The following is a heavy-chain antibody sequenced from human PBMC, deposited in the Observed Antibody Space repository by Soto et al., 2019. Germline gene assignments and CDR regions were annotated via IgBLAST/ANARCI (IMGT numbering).Heavy chain of an antibody. CDR1: GDKVTTYL. D-gene: IGHD2-15*01. J-gene: IGHJ1*01. CDR2: IHPSGDT. Sequence: GAAEKGSGKASGDKVTTYLIHWVRQAPRQGLEWMGMIHPSGDTGYAQKFRGRATMTIDTSTTTAYMELRNLTSEDTAVYFSVRGYCTTSPCSGDFQFWGQGTLVTVSS. CDR3: VRGYCTTSPCSGDFQF. V-gene: IGHV1-46*01.